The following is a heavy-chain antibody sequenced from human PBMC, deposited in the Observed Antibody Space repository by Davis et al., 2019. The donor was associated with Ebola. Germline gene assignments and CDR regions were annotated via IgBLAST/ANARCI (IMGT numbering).Heavy chain of an antibody. Sequence: SATLSLTCTVSFGSIIPYYWSWIRHTPGEGLEWIGYVYYTGTTSYNPSLKSRVTISLDTSRNQFSLILTSVSAADTATYYCARAGGQGGGTLRFWGQGTRVTVSS. V-gene: IGHV4-59*01. J-gene: IGHJ4*02. CDR2: VYYTGTT. CDR3: ARAGGQGGGTLRF. CDR1: FGSIIPYY. D-gene: IGHD5-12*01.